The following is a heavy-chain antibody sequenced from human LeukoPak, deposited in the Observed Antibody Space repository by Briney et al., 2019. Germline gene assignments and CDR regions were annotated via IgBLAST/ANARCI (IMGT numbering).Heavy chain of an antibody. CDR3: AKVGGVAIPGGY. J-gene: IGHJ4*02. Sequence: GGSLRLSCAASGFSFSDYGLHWVRQAPGKGLEGVSFIRYDGKDKYYADSVKGRFTISRDNSKHTLYLQMNSLRTEDTAMYYCAKVGGVAIPGGYWGQGTLVTVSS. V-gene: IGHV3-30*02. CDR2: IRYDGKDK. D-gene: IGHD3-3*01. CDR1: GFSFSDYG.